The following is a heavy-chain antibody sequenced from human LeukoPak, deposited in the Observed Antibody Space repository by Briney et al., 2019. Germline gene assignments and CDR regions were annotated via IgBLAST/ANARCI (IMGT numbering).Heavy chain of an antibody. CDR1: GFTFSSYA. Sequence: GRSLRLSCAASGFTFSSYAMHWVRQAPGKGLEWVAVISYDGSNKYYADSVKGRFTISRDNSRNTLYLQMNSLRAEDTAVYYCARDVAGTTYYYYGMDVWGQGTTVTVSS. D-gene: IGHD1-7*01. CDR3: ARDVAGTTYYYYGMDV. J-gene: IGHJ6*02. CDR2: ISYDGSNK. V-gene: IGHV3-30-3*01.